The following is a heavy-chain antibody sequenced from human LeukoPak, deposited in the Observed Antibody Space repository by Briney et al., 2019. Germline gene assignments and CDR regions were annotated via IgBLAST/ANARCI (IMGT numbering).Heavy chain of an antibody. CDR2: IYYSGST. D-gene: IGHD3-22*01. V-gene: IGHV4-39*01. J-gene: IGHJ4*02. CDR3: ARRGYYDSSGYWSPFFDY. CDR1: GGSISSSSYY. Sequence: SSETLSLTCTVSGGSISSSSYYWGWIRQPPGKGLEWIGSIYYSGSTYYNPSLKSRVTISVDTSKNQFSLKLSSVTAADTAVYYCARRGYYDSSGYWSPFFDYWGQGTLVTVSS.